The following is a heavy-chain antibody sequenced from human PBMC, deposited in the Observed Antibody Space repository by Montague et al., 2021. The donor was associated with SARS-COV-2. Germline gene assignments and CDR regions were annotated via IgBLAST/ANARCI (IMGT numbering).Heavy chain of an antibody. CDR1: GGSIISGGYY. J-gene: IGHJ6*02. Sequence: TLSLTCTVSGGSIISGGYYWSWIRQHPGIFLEWIGYIYYSGSTYYTPSLKSRVTISVDTSNHKFSLKLSSVTAADTAVYYCARVSVEMATMGVYYYCGMDVWGQGTTVTVSS. D-gene: IGHD5-24*01. CDR3: ARVSVEMATMGVYYYCGMDV. V-gene: IGHV4-31*03. CDR2: IYYSGST.